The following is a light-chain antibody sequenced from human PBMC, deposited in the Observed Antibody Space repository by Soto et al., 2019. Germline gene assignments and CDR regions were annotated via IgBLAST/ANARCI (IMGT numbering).Light chain of an antibody. CDR1: SSDVGSYNL. J-gene: IGLJ1*01. Sequence: QSALTQPASVSGSPGQSITISCTGTSSDVGSYNLVSWYQQHPGKAPKLMIYEVSKRPSGVSNRFSGSKSGNTASPTISGLQAEDEADYYCCSYAGSSTFYGFGTGTKVTVL. V-gene: IGLV2-23*02. CDR3: CSYAGSSTFYG. CDR2: EVS.